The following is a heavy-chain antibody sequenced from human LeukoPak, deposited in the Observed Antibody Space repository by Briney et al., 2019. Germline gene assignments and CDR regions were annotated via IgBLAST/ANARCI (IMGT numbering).Heavy chain of an antibody. D-gene: IGHD2-15*01. J-gene: IGHJ6*02. CDR2: IYPGDSDI. CDR3: ARAHTDTRSPYYFGMDV. Sequence: GESLKISCKGSGYIFTRHWIGWVRQMPGKGLEWLGIIYPGDSDIRYSPSFQGQVTFSADKSITTAYLQWSSLKASDTAIYYCARAHTDTRSPYYFGMDVWGQGTTVTVSS. CDR1: GYIFTRHW. V-gene: IGHV5-51*01.